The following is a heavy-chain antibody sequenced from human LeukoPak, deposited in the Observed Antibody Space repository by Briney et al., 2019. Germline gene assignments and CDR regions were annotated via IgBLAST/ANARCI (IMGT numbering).Heavy chain of an antibody. CDR3: AMARGYSGYDIIDY. Sequence: GGSLRXXCXXSXXXXSDYYXSWIRQAPGKGLEWVSYISSSGSTIYYADSVKGRFTISRDNAKNSLYLQMNSLRAEDTAVYYCAMARGYSGYDIIDYWGQGTLVTVSS. J-gene: IGHJ4*02. CDR2: ISSSGSTI. D-gene: IGHD5-12*01. V-gene: IGHV3-11*01. CDR1: XXXXSDYY.